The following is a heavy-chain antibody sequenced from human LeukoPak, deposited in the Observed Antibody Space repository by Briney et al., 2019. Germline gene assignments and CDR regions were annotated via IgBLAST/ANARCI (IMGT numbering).Heavy chain of an antibody. CDR3: ARPGQLGEYTPYHFDY. CDR1: GYSFTNYW. D-gene: IGHD3-16*01. Sequence: GESLKISCKGSGYSFTNYWIGWVRQMPGKGLEWMGIIYPGDSDTRYSPSFQGQVTISADKSISTAYLQWSSLKASDTAMYYCARPGQLGEYTPYHFDYWGQGILVTASS. J-gene: IGHJ4*02. CDR2: IYPGDSDT. V-gene: IGHV5-51*01.